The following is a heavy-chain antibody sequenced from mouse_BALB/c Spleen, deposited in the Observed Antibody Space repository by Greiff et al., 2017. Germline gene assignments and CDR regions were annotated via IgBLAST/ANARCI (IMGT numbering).Heavy chain of an antibody. CDR2: ISSGGST. D-gene: IGHD2-12*01. CDR1: GFTFSSYA. Sequence: EVQGVESGGGLVKPGGSLKLSCAASGFTFSSYAMSWVRQTPEKRLEWVASISSGGSTYYPDSVKDRFTISRDNARNILYLQMSSLRSEDTAMYYCARGSYYKGYFDYWGQGTTLTVSS. J-gene: IGHJ2*01. V-gene: IGHV5-6-5*01. CDR3: ARGSYYKGYFDY.